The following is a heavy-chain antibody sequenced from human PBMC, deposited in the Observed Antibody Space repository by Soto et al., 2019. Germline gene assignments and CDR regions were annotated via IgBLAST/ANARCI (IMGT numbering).Heavy chain of an antibody. V-gene: IGHV4-39*01. CDR3: ARGGVLRFLEWLL. D-gene: IGHD3-3*01. CDR1: GGSISSTNYY. CDR2: IYYSGTS. Sequence: QLQLQESGPGLVKPSETLSLTCNVSGGSISSTNYYWGWIRQPPGKGLEWIGSIYYSGTSYYNPSLKSRVTISIDTSKKQFSLKLSSVTAADTALYYCARGGVLRFLEWLLRGRGTLVTVSS. J-gene: IGHJ4*02.